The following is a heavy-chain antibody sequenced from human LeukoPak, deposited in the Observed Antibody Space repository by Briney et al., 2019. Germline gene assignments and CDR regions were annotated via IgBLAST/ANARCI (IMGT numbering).Heavy chain of an antibody. V-gene: IGHV4-39*07. CDR2: GDYSGGT. Sequence: SETLSLTCTVSGDSFSSVTDYWAWIRQPPGKGLEWIASGDYSGGTYYNPSLESRVAISADMSKNQFSLKLTSVTGADTAVYYCARTLWGELNYFDYWGQGTLVTVSS. CDR3: ARTLWGELNYFDY. CDR1: GDSFSSVTDY. J-gene: IGHJ4*02. D-gene: IGHD3-16*01.